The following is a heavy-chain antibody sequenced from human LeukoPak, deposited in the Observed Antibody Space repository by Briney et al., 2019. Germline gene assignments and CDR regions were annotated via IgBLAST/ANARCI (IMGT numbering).Heavy chain of an antibody. CDR1: GGSISSYY. D-gene: IGHD4-23*01. CDR2: IYTSENT. J-gene: IGHJ5*02. Sequence: PSETLSLTCTVSGGSISSYYWSWIRQAAGKGLEWIGRIYTSENTNYNPSLKSRVTMSVDTSKNQFSLKLNSVTAADTAVYYCARRIYGGNVFWFDPWGQGTLVTVSS. CDR3: ARRIYGGNVFWFDP. V-gene: IGHV4-4*07.